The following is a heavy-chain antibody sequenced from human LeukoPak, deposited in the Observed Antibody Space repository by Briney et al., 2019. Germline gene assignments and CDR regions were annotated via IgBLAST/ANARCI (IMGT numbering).Heavy chain of an antibody. V-gene: IGHV1-69*13. Sequence: SVKVSCKASRGTFSSYAISWVRQAPGQGLEWMGGIIPIFGKANYAQKFQGRVTITADESTSTAYMELSSLRSEDTAVYYCTRVAGGRYCSSTSCYMRGWFDPWGQGTLVTVSS. CDR1: RGTFSSYA. CDR2: IIPIFGKA. CDR3: TRVAGGRYCSSTSCYMRGWFDP. J-gene: IGHJ5*02. D-gene: IGHD2-2*02.